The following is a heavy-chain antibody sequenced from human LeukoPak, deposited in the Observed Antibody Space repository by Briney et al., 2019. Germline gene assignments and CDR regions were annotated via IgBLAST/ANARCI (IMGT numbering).Heavy chain of an antibody. V-gene: IGHV4-59*01. J-gene: IGHJ4*02. CDR1: SGSISGYY. Sequence: PSETLSLTCAVSSGSISGYYWSWIRQPPGKGLEWIGCVYSSGSTNYHPSLKGRVTISIDTSKNQFSLRLNSVTAADTAVYYCARAGPSSGWYNFDYWGQGTLVTVSS. D-gene: IGHD6-19*01. CDR3: ARAGPSSGWYNFDY. CDR2: VYSSGST.